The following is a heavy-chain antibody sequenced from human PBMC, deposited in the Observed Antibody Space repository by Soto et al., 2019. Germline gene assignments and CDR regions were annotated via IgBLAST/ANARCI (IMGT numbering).Heavy chain of an antibody. CDR3: RRDWDYPVL. CDR2: VRSKADGGTT. CDR1: GFTFANAW. V-gene: IGHV3-15*01. Sequence: KPGGSLRLSCAASGFTFANAWMSWVRQAPGKGLEWVGRVRSKADGGTTDYAAPVKGRFTISRDDSENTLYLQMNSLKIDDTAVYYCRRDWDYPVLWGQGTLVTVSP. D-gene: IGHD1-7*01. J-gene: IGHJ4*02.